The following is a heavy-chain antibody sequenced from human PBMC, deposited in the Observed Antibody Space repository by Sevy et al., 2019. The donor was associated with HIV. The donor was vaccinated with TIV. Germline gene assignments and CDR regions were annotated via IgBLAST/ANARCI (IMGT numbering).Heavy chain of an antibody. V-gene: IGHV4-39*01. CDR1: GASISNTAYY. CDR2: IRHGGYT. CDR3: VGPKLTYTNGWHYFDY. J-gene: IGHJ4*02. Sequence: SENLSLTCIVSGASISNTAYYWGWIRQSPGKGLEWIASIRHGGYTFYNPSLKSRVTISADTSKNQFSLKLTSVSAADTXIYYCVGPKLTYTNGWHYFDYWGQGTVVTVSS. D-gene: IGHD2-8*01.